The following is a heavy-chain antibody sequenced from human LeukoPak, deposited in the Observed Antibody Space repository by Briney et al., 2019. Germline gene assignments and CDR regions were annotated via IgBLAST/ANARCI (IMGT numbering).Heavy chain of an antibody. D-gene: IGHD6-13*01. Sequence: SETLSLTCAVSGASSSAYYWTWIRQPPGKGLEWIGEVNHAGSTTYNPSLKSRVTMSVDTSKNQFSLKLSSVTAADTAVYYCARDKTGYSSSWYPMDVWGKGTTVTVSS. V-gene: IGHV4-34*01. CDR1: GASSSAYY. CDR2: VNHAGST. J-gene: IGHJ6*03. CDR3: ARDKTGYSSSWYPMDV.